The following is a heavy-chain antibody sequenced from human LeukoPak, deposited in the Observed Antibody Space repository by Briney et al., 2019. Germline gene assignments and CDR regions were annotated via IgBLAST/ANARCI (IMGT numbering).Heavy chain of an antibody. V-gene: IGHV4-59*01. Sequence: SETLSLTCTVSGGSISSYYWSWIRQPPGKGLEWIGYIYYSGSTNYNPSLKSRVTISVDTSNNQFSVKLTSVTAADTAVYYCARVGYYYDSSGYDYFDYWGQGTLVTVSS. CDR2: IYYSGST. J-gene: IGHJ4*02. CDR3: ARVGYYYDSSGYDYFDY. D-gene: IGHD3-22*01. CDR1: GGSISSYY.